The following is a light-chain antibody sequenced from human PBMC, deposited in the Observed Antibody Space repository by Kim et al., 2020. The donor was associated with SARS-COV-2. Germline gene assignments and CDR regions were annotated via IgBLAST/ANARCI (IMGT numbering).Light chain of an antibody. Sequence: QSVLTQPPSASGTPGQRVTISCSGSTSNIGTNAVNWYQQLPGTAPKLLIYSNDHRPSGVPDRFSGSKSGTSASLAISGLQSEDEADYYCSAWDDSLNGVIVGGATQLTVL. CDR3: SAWDDSLNGVI. CDR2: SND. V-gene: IGLV1-44*01. CDR1: TSNIGTNA. J-gene: IGLJ2*01.